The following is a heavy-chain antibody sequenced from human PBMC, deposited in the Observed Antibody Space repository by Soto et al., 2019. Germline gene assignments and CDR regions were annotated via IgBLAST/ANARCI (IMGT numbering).Heavy chain of an antibody. V-gene: IGHV3-7*01. Sequence: GGSLRLSCAASGFTFSSYWMSWVRQAPGKGLEWVANIKQDGSEKYYVDSVKGRFTISRDNAKNSLYLQMNILRAEDTAVYYCARPRDGYSGVGAFDIWGQGTMVTVSS. CDR2: IKQDGSEK. D-gene: IGHD4-4*01. CDR1: GFTFSSYW. J-gene: IGHJ3*02. CDR3: ARPRDGYSGVGAFDI.